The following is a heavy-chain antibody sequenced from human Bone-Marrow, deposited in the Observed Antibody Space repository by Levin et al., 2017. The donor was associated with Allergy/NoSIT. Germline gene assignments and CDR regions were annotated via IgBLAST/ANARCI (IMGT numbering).Heavy chain of an antibody. CDR3: ARGHVALDESAPDAIDM. V-gene: IGHV4-34*01. CDR1: GTSLSASSY. CDR2: SSHFGST. D-gene: IGHD2-8*02. J-gene: IGHJ3*02. Sequence: ASETLSLTCAVYGTSLSASSYWGWIRQPPGRGLEWFGESSHFGSTKYNPSLKSRVTISEDTSKNQFSLKVRSVTAADTAVYYCARGHVALDESAPDAIDMWGQGALVTVCS.